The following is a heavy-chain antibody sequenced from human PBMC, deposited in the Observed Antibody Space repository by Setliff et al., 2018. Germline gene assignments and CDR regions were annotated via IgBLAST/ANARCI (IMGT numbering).Heavy chain of an antibody. Sequence: SETLSLTCTVSGGSISSSSYYWGWIRQPPGKGLEWIGSIYHSGSTYYNPSLKSRVTISVDTSKNQFSLKLSSVTAADTAVYYCARESWGGDYWGQGTLVTVSS. CDR3: ARESWGGDY. CDR2: IYHSGST. D-gene: IGHD3-16*01. CDR1: GGSISSSSYY. V-gene: IGHV4-39*02. J-gene: IGHJ4*02.